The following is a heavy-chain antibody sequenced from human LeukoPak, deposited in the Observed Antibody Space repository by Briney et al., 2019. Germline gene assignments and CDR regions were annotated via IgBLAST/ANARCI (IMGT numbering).Heavy chain of an antibody. CDR2: IKQDGSEK. V-gene: IGHV3-7*03. CDR3: AKEDYGGNSGGLDY. Sequence: GGSLRLSCAASGFTFSSYWMSWVRQAPGKGLEWVANIKQDGSEKYYVDSVKGRFTISRDNAKNSLYLQMNSLRAEDTALYYCAKEDYGGNSGGLDYWGQGTLVTVSS. CDR1: GFTFSSYW. D-gene: IGHD4-23*01. J-gene: IGHJ4*02.